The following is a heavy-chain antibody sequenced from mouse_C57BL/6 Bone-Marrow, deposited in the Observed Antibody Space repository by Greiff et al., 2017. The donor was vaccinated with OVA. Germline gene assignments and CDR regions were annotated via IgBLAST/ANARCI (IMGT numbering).Heavy chain of an antibody. CDR1: GYTFTSYW. V-gene: IGHV1-59*01. CDR3: AKNYHYGSPLHFAY. J-gene: IGHJ3*01. Sequence: QVQLQQPGAELVRPGTSVKLSCKASGYTFTSYWMHWVKQRPGQGLEWIGVIDPSDSYTNYNQKFKGKATLTVDTSSSTAYMQLSSLTSEDSAVYYCAKNYHYGSPLHFAYGGNGPRATASA. D-gene: IGHD1-1*01. CDR2: IDPSDSYT.